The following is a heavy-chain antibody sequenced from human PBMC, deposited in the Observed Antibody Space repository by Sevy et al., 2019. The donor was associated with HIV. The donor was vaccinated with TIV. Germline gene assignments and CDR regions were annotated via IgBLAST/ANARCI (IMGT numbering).Heavy chain of an antibody. V-gene: IGHV3-11*01. CDR3: VGRRYSSGHSWSYSFEY. CDR1: GFTFRDYF. D-gene: IGHD5-18*01. Sequence: GGSLRLSCEASGFTFRDYFMSWIRQAPGKGLEWISYISSAHSATQYAESVKGRFAISRDNAYKFLYLQMNSLIAEDTAVYFCVGRRYSSGHSWSYSFEYWGQGARVTVSS. J-gene: IGHJ4*02. CDR2: ISSAHSAT.